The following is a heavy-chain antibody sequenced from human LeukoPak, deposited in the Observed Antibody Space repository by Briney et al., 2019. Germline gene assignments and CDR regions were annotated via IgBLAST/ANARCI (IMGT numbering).Heavy chain of an antibody. CDR1: GGTFSSYA. CDR3: ARGYCSSTSCYSMDHWFDP. V-gene: IGHV1-69*05. Sequence: ASVKASCKASGGTFSSYAISWVRQAPGQGLEWMGGIIPIFGTANYAQKFQGRVTITTDESTRTAYMELSSLRSEDTAVYYCARGYCSSTSCYSMDHWFDPWGQGTLVTVSS. J-gene: IGHJ5*02. CDR2: IIPIFGTA. D-gene: IGHD2-2*02.